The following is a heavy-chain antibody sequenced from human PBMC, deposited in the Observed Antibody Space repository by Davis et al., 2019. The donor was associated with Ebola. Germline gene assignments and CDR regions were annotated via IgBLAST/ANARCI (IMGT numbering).Heavy chain of an antibody. D-gene: IGHD6-13*01. J-gene: IGHJ4*02. CDR2: TWYDGSNK. V-gene: IGHV3-33*08. CDR3: ARGIAAAGRPSDY. CDR1: GLTSSSHA. Sequence: GGSLRLSCPASGLTSSSHAMSWVRQAPGKGLEWVAATWYDGSNKYYADSVKGRFTIPRDNSKHTLYLQMNSLRAEDTAVYYCARGIAAAGRPSDYWGQGTLVTVSS.